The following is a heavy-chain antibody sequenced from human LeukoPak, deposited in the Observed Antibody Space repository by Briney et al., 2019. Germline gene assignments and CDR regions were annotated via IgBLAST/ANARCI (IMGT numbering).Heavy chain of an antibody. J-gene: IGHJ5*02. CDR3: ARDTYSNCVGGWFDP. CDR1: GFTFSSYS. Sequence: PGGSLRLSCAASGFTFSSYSMNWVRQAPRKGLEWVSSISSSSSYIYYADSVKGRFTISRDNAKNTLYLQMNSLRDEDTAVYYCARDTYSNCVGGWFDPWGQGTLVTVSS. D-gene: IGHD4-11*01. V-gene: IGHV3-21*01. CDR2: ISSSSSYI.